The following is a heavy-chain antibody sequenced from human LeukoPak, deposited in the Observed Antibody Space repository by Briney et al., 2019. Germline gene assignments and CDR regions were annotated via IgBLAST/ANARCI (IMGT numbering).Heavy chain of an antibody. Sequence: PSETLSLTCAVYGGSFGGYYWSWIRQPPGKGLEWIGEINHSGSTNYNPSLKSRVTISVDTSKNQFSLKLSSVTAADTAVYYCARLGITMVRGVITVPLYYYYMDVWGKGTTVTVSS. J-gene: IGHJ6*03. D-gene: IGHD3-10*01. V-gene: IGHV4-34*01. CDR2: INHSGST. CDR3: ARLGITMVRGVITVPLYYYYMDV. CDR1: GGSFGGYY.